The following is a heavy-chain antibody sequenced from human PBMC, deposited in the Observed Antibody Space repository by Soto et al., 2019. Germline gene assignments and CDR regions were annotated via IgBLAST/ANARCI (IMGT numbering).Heavy chain of an antibody. D-gene: IGHD3-10*01. J-gene: IGHJ6*02. CDR1: GDSVSGNSAA. CDR2: TYYRSKWYN. V-gene: IGHV6-1*01. CDR3: ARGLNVYSSGSPSYGMAV. Sequence: PSQTLSLTCAISGDSVSGNSAAWNWIRQSPSRGLEWLGRTYYRSKWYNDYAVSVESRITINPDPSKNQFSLQLNSVTPEDTAIYYCARGLNVYSSGSPSYGMAVWGQRTTVT.